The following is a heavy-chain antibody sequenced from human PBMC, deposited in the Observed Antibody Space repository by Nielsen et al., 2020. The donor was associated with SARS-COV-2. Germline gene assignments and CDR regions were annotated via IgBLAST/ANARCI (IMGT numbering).Heavy chain of an antibody. Sequence: SVKVSCKASGGTFSSYAISWVRQAPGQGLEWMGGIIPIFGTANYAQKFQGRVTITADESTSTAYMELSSLRSEDTAVYYCARAGIPRRTPPPEKYYYYYMDVWGKGTTVTVSS. CDR1: GGTFSSYA. J-gene: IGHJ6*03. V-gene: IGHV1-69*13. D-gene: IGHD1-14*01. CDR3: ARAGIPRRTPPPEKYYYYYMDV. CDR2: IIPIFGTA.